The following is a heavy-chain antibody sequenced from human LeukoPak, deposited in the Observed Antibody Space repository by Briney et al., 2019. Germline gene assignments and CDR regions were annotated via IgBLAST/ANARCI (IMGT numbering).Heavy chain of an antibody. Sequence: PRGSLRLSCATSGFTFTNYWMNWVRQAPGKGLEWVAGIKQDGSVKYYVDSVKGRFTISRDNAKNSVYLQMNSLRADDTAVYYCARRNLFDYWGQGTLVTVSS. J-gene: IGHJ4*02. CDR3: ARRNLFDY. CDR1: GFTFTNYW. V-gene: IGHV3-7*01. CDR2: IKQDGSVK.